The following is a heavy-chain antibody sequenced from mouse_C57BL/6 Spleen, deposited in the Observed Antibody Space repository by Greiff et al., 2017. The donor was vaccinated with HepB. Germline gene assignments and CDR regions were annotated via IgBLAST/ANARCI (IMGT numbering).Heavy chain of an antibody. CDR2: IDPSDSET. J-gene: IGHJ2*01. D-gene: IGHD4-1*01. CDR1: GYTFTSYW. Sequence: VQLQQPGAELVRPGSSVKLSCKASGYTFTSYWMHWVKHRPIQGLEWIGNIDPSDSETHYNQKFKDKATLTVDKSSSTAYMQLSSLTSEDSAVYYCARKEGANWDVSYFDYWGQGTTLTVSS. CDR3: ARKEGANWDVSYFDY. V-gene: IGHV1-52*01.